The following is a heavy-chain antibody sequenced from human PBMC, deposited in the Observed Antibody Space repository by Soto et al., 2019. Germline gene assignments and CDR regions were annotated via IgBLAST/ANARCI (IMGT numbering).Heavy chain of an antibody. D-gene: IGHD3-22*01. CDR1: GFTFSSYS. V-gene: IGHV3-21*01. Sequence: EVQLVEAGGGLVKPGGSLRLSCAASGFTFSSYSMNWVRQAPGKGLEWVSSISSSSSYIYYADSVKGRFTISRDNAKNALYLQMKSLRAEETAVYYCARGLYYYDSSVYYFAWGQGALVTVSS. CDR2: ISSSSSYI. J-gene: IGHJ4*02. CDR3: ARGLYYYDSSVYYFA.